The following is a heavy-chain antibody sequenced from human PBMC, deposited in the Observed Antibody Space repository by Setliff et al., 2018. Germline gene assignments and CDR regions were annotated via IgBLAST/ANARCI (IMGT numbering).Heavy chain of an antibody. Sequence: ASVKVSCKASAYILSSYGISWVRQAPGEGLEWMGWISPYNGVTSYAQRFQGRVTMTTDTSTSAAYLELMSLRSEDTAVYYCARERAYDGINYYGMDVWGQGTTVTVSS. D-gene: IGHD3-22*01. CDR1: AYILSSYG. J-gene: IGHJ6*01. V-gene: IGHV1-18*01. CDR2: ISPYNGVT. CDR3: ARERAYDGINYYGMDV.